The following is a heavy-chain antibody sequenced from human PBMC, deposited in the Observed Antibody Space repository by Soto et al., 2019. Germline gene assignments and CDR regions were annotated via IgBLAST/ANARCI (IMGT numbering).Heavy chain of an antibody. J-gene: IGHJ4*02. Sequence: XSVKVSCKTSVYIFTYNYLHWVRQAPGQGLEWMGWINPKSGVTDFAQNFRGRVTMTRDTAISTAYMELSRLRSDDTAVYYCARAYSGSGSPKFWGQGSLVTVSS. V-gene: IGHV1-2*02. CDR3: ARAYSGSGSPKF. CDR2: INPKSGVT. CDR1: VYIFTYNY. D-gene: IGHD3-10*01.